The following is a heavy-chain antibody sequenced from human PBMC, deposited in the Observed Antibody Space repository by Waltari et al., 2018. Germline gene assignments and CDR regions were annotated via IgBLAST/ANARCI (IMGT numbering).Heavy chain of an antibody. CDR2: INSDGSKI. D-gene: IGHD4-17*01. V-gene: IGHV3-74*01. CDR1: GFSFGSYC. J-gene: IGHJ4*02. Sequence: EVQLAESGGGLVQPGGSLRLSCPVSGFSFGSYCMYWVSQSPGKGLVWVSQINSDGSKIDYADSVKGRFTISRDNTKNTLYLEMNSLRAEDTAVYYCARDPSFGDFEAYFDYWGQGTLVTVSS. CDR3: ARDPSFGDFEAYFDY.